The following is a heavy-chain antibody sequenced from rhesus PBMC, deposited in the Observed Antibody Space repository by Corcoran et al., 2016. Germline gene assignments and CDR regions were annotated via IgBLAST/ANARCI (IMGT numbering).Heavy chain of an antibody. CDR3: ARSYGSSYWVDF. CDR1: GYTFTDYY. CDR2: SNHSQRNT. V-gene: IGHV1S2*01. D-gene: IGHD4-29*01. J-gene: IGHJ4*01. Sequence: QVQLVQSGAEVKKPGSSVKVSCKASGYTFTDYYMHWVRQAPRQGLEWMWGSNHSQRNTKIGQKFQGRVTRTRDTATSTAYMELSRLGAEDTAVYYCARSYGSSYWVDFWGQGVLVTVSS.